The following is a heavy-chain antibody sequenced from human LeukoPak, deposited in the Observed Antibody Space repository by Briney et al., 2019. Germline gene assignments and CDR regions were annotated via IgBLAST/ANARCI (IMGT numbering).Heavy chain of an antibody. J-gene: IGHJ4*02. CDR3: ARGLGRDLDY. CDR2: INQSGNS. Sequence: SETLSLTCAVYGGSLSGYYWSWIRQSPGKGLEWIGDINQSGNSNYNPSLKSRVTISIDTSKNQFSLRLTSVTAADTAVYFCARGLGRDLDYWGQGTLVTVSS. V-gene: IGHV4-34*01. CDR1: GGSLSGYY.